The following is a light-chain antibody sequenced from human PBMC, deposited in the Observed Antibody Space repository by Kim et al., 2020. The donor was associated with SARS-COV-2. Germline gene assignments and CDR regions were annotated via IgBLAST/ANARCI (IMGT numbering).Light chain of an antibody. CDR2: GKN. CDR3: NSRDSSGNHP. CDR1: SLRSYY. Sequence: SSELTQDPAVSVALGQTVRITCQGDSLRSYYASWYQQKPGQAPVLVIYGKNNRPSGIPDRFSGSSSGNTASLTITGAQAEDEADYYCNSRDSSGNHPFGTGTKVPS. V-gene: IGLV3-19*01. J-gene: IGLJ1*01.